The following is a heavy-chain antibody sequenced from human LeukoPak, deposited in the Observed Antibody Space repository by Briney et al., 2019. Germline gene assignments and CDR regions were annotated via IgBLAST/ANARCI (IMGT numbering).Heavy chain of an antibody. J-gene: IGHJ4*02. CDR1: GGSISTSNYY. V-gene: IGHV4-39*07. Sequence: SETLSLTCTVSGGSISTSNYYWGWIRQPPGKGLEWIGNIYHSGRTYYNPSLKSRVTISVDTSKNQFSLKLSSVTAADTAVYYCARALRYCSGGSCYYFDYWGQGTLVTVSS. CDR3: ARALRYCSGGSCYYFDY. D-gene: IGHD2-15*01. CDR2: IYHSGRT.